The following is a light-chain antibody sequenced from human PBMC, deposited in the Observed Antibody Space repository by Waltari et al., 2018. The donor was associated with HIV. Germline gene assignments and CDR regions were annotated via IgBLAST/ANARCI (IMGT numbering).Light chain of an antibody. CDR1: TSTIGGNT. CDR3: AAWDDSLKGGA. CDR2: SNN. Sequence: QSVLAQPPSASGTPGQRVTISCSGSTSTIGGNTVSWYQQLPGTAPKPLIYSNNQRPPGLPDRFSGSTSGTSASLVIIGLKSEDEADYYCAAWDDSLKGGAFGPGTKVTVL. V-gene: IGLV1-44*01. J-gene: IGLJ1*01.